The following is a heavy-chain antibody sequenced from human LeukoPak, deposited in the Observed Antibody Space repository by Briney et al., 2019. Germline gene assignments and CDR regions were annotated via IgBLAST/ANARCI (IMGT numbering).Heavy chain of an antibody. J-gene: IGHJ4*02. CDR1: GFTFSSYW. CDR2: IKQDGSEK. D-gene: IGHD3-10*01. Sequence: GGSLRLSCAASGFTFSSYWMSWVRQAPGKGLEWVANIKQDGSEKYYVDSVKGRFTISRDNAKNSLYLQMNSLRAEDTAVYYCARDGVLLWFGEVGFFDYWGQGTLVTVSS. CDR3: ARDGVLLWFGEVGFFDY. V-gene: IGHV3-7*01.